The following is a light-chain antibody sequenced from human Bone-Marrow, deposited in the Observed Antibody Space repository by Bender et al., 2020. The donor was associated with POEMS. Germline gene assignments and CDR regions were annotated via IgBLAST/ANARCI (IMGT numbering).Light chain of an antibody. CDR3: CSYAGRYSVL. V-gene: IGLV2-11*01. J-gene: IGLJ2*01. Sequence: QSALTQPPSASGSPGQSVTISCTGTSSDVGAYNYVSWYQQHPGKAPKLLIYDVNVRPSGVSSRFSGSKSGNSASLSISGLQSEDEADYYCCSYAGRYSVLFGGGTKVTVL. CDR1: SSDVGAYNY. CDR2: DVN.